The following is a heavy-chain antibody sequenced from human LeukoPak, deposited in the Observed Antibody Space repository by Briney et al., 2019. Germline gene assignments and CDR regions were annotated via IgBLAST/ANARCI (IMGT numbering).Heavy chain of an antibody. V-gene: IGHV3-30*04. D-gene: IGHD3-10*01. CDR2: ISYDGSNK. Sequence: PGGSLRLSCAASGFTFSSYAMHWVRQAPGKGLEWVAVISYDGSNKYYADSVKGRFTISRDNSKNTLYLQMNSLRAEDTAVYYCVAGADYYGSGGLNDYWGQGTLVTVSP. CDR1: GFTFSSYA. J-gene: IGHJ4*02. CDR3: VAGADYYGSGGLNDY.